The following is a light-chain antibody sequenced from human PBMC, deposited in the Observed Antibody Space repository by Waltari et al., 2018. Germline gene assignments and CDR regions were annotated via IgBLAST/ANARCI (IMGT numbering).Light chain of an antibody. CDR1: QSVTNY. V-gene: IGKV3-11*01. CDR3: QQRRDWPLT. Sequence: DIVLTQSPSIMSLSPGERASLSCRASQSVTNYLAWYQQKPGQAPRLLTYDTSNRATGIPARFSGSGFGTDFTLTISSLEPEDFAVYYCQQRRDWPLTFGGGTKVEIK. CDR2: DTS. J-gene: IGKJ4*01.